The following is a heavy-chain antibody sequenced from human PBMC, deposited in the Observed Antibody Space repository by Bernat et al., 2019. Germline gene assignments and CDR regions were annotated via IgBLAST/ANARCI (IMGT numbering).Heavy chain of an antibody. J-gene: IGHJ6*02. CDR2: IWYDGSNK. D-gene: IGHD6-13*01. V-gene: IGHV3-33*01. CDR3: ARDLYSSNLDYFYGLEV. Sequence: QVQLVESGGGVVQPGRSLRLSCAASGFTFSTYGMHWVRQAPGKGLEWVSVIWYDGSNKYYGDSVKGRFTISRDNSKNTLYLTMNSLRAEDTAVYYCARDLYSSNLDYFYGLEVWGQGTTVTVSS. CDR1: GFTFSTYG.